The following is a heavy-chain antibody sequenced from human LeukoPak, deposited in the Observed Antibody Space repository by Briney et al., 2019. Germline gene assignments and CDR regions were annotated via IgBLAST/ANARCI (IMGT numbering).Heavy chain of an antibody. D-gene: IGHD3-9*01. CDR1: GYTFTSYD. Sequence: WASVKVSCKASGYTFTSYDINWVRQATGQGLEWMGWMNPNSGNTGYAQKFQGRVTMTRNTSISTAYMELSSLGSEDTAVYYCARFATYYDILTGYAWGQGTLVTVSS. CDR3: ARFATYYDILTGYA. CDR2: MNPNSGNT. J-gene: IGHJ5*02. V-gene: IGHV1-8*01.